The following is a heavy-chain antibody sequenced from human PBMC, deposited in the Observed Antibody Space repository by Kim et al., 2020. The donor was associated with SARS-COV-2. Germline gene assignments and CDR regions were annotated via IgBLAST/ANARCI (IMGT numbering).Heavy chain of an antibody. J-gene: IGHJ4*02. V-gene: IGHV5-51*01. CDR3: AVVPAAMAYFDY. Sequence: YSPAFQGKVTISADKSRSTAYLQWSSLKASDTAMYYCAVVPAAMAYFDYWGQGTLVTVSS. D-gene: IGHD2-2*01.